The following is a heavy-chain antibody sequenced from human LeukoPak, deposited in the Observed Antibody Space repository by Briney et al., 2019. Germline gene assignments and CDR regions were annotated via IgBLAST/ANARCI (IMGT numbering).Heavy chain of an antibody. D-gene: IGHD2-2*01. CDR1: GGSISSYY. Sequence: SETLSLTCTVSGGSISSYYWSWIRQPPGKGLEWIGYISYSGSTNYNPSLKSRVTISVDTSKNQFSLKLSSVTAADTAVYYCARANIVVVPAAMFLYDYYYYMDVWGKGTTVTVSS. CDR3: ARANIVVVPAAMFLYDYYYYMDV. CDR2: ISYSGST. J-gene: IGHJ6*03. V-gene: IGHV4-59*12.